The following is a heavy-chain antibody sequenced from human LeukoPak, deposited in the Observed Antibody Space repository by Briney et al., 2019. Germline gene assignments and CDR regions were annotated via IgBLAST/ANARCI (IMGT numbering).Heavy chain of an antibody. V-gene: IGHV3-30*02. D-gene: IGHD1-26*01. CDR1: GFTFSDYA. J-gene: IGHJ4*02. CDR2: IRYDGSNK. Sequence: GGSLRLSCAASGFTFSDYAMHWVRQAPGKWLEWVAFIRYDGSNKYYADSVKGRFTISRDNSKNTLYLQLNSLRAEDTAVYYRAKKWGQGKSDSGNYFDDWGQGTLVTVSP. CDR3: AKKWGQGKSDSGNYFDD.